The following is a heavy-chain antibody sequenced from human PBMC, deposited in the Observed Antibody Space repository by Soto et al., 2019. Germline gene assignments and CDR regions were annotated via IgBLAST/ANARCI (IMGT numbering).Heavy chain of an antibody. J-gene: IGHJ4*02. CDR2: MNPNSGNT. V-gene: IGHV1-8*01. CDR1: GYTFTSYD. Sequence: QVPLVQSGAEVKKPGASVKVSCKASGYTFTSYDINWVRQATGQGLEWMGWMNPNSGNTGYAQKFQGRVTMTRNTSISTAYMELSSLRSEDTAVYYCARGPGWAARIPIFGVVIHWGQGTLVTVSS. D-gene: IGHD3-3*01. CDR3: ARGPGWAARIPIFGVVIH.